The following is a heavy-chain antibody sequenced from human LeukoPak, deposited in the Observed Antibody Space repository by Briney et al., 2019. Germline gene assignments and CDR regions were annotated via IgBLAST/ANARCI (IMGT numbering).Heavy chain of an antibody. D-gene: IGHD3-22*01. J-gene: IGHJ4*02. Sequence: GGSLRLSCAATGFTFSSYAMSWVRQAPGKGLEWVSAISGSGGSTYYADSVKGRFTISRDNSKNTLYLQMNSLRAGDTAVYYCAKGPYDSSGYSVYYFDYWGQGTLVTVSS. CDR3: AKGPYDSSGYSVYYFDY. CDR2: ISGSGGST. CDR1: GFTFSSYA. V-gene: IGHV3-23*01.